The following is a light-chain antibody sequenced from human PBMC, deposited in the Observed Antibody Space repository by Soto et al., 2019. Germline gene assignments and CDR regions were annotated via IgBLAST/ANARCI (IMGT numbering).Light chain of an antibody. CDR3: QHYDHLPPFT. CDR2: GAS. V-gene: IGKV1-33*01. Sequence: DIQMTQSPASLSASVGDRVTITCQASQDIRKYLSWYQQKPGRAPKLLIYGASYLETGVPSRFSGSGSGTDFTLTISSLQPEDIATYYCQHYDHLPPFTFGPGTKVEI. CDR1: QDIRKY. J-gene: IGKJ3*01.